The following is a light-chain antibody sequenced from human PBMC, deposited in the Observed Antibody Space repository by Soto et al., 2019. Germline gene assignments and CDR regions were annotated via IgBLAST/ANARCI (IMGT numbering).Light chain of an antibody. CDR3: QHYNSIPLT. J-gene: IGKJ4*01. V-gene: IGKV3-15*01. CDR1: QSVSSN. CDR2: GAS. Sequence: EIVMTQSPATLNVSPGERATLSCRASQSVSSNLAWYQQKPGQAPRLLIYGASTRATGIPARFSGSGSGTEFTLTISSLQSEDFAVYYCQHYNSIPLTFGGGTKVETK.